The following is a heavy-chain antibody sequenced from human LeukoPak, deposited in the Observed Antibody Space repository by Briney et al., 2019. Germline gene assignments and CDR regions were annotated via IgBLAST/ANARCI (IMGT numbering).Heavy chain of an antibody. D-gene: IGHD2-8*01. Sequence: SETLSLTCTVSGGSINNNYWTWIRQAPGKGLEWIGYVYSNGNTNYNPSLKSRVTMSIETSKNHFSLKVTSLTAADTAVYYCAGGTVDGPQYGTYWYFHVWGRGTLVTVSS. CDR1: GGSINNNY. V-gene: IGHV4-59*01. CDR3: AGGTVDGPQYGTYWYFHV. CDR2: VYSNGNT. J-gene: IGHJ2*01.